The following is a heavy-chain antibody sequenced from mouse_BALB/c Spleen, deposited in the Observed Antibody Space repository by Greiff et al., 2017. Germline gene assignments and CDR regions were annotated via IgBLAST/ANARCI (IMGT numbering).Heavy chain of an antibody. D-gene: IGHD2-2*01. CDR3: ARGKLAYGYDGTWFAY. V-gene: IGHV1-18*01. CDR1: GYTFTDYN. J-gene: IGHJ3*01. Sequence: EVQLQQSGPELVKPGASVKIPCKASGYTFTDYNMDWVKQSHGKSLEWIGDINPNNGGTIYNQKFKGKATLTVDKSSSTAYMELRSLTSEDTAVYYCARGKLAYGYDGTWFAYWGQGTLVTVSA. CDR2: INPNNGGT.